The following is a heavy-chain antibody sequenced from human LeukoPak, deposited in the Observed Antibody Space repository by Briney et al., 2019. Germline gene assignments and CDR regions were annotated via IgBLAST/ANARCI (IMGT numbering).Heavy chain of an antibody. CDR3: GRDWGRGSYAAPFDY. CDR2: IKQDGSEK. Sequence: PGGSLRLSCAASGFTFSSYWMSWVRQAPGKGLEWVANIKQDGSEKYYVDSVKGRFTISRDNAKNSLYLQMNSLRAEDTAVYYCGRDWGRGSYAAPFDYWGQGTLVTVSS. D-gene: IGHD1-26*01. CDR1: GFTFSSYW. J-gene: IGHJ4*02. V-gene: IGHV3-7*01.